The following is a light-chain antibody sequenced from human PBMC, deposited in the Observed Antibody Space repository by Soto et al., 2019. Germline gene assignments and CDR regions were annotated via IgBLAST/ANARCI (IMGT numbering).Light chain of an antibody. V-gene: IGKV1-5*03. Sequence: DIHMTQSPSTLSGSVGDRVTITCRASQTISSWLAWYQQKPGKAPKLLIYKASTLKSGVPSRFSGSGSGTDFTLTISCLQSEDFATYYCQQYYSYPRTFGQGTKVDI. J-gene: IGKJ1*01. CDR3: QQYYSYPRT. CDR1: QTISSW. CDR2: KAS.